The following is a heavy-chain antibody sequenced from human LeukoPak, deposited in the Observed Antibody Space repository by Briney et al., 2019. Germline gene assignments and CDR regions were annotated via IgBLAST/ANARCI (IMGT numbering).Heavy chain of an antibody. CDR2: ISYDGSNK. Sequence: PGGSLRLSCAASGFTFSSYGMHWVRQAPGKGLEWVAVISYDGSNKYYADSVKGRFTISRDNSKSTLYLQMNSLRAEDTAVYYCAKDRGSHRASTVTTYYFDYWGQGTLVTVSS. CDR1: GFTFSSYG. CDR3: AKDRGSHRASTVTTYYFDY. J-gene: IGHJ4*02. D-gene: IGHD4-17*01. V-gene: IGHV3-30*18.